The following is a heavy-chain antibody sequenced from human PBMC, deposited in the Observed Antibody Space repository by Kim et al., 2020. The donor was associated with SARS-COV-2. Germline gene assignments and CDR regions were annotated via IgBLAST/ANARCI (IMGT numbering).Heavy chain of an antibody. J-gene: IGHJ4*02. Sequence: SETLSLTCTVSGGSISSYYWSWIRQPPGKGLEWIGYIYYSGSTNYNPSLKSRVTISVDTSKNQFSLKLSSVTAADTAVYYCARLVGDIVVVPAANRPPPRGWYYFDYWGQGTLVTVSS. D-gene: IGHD2-2*01. V-gene: IGHV4-59*08. CDR2: IYYSGST. CDR3: ARLVGDIVVVPAANRPPPRGWYYFDY. CDR1: GGSISSYY.